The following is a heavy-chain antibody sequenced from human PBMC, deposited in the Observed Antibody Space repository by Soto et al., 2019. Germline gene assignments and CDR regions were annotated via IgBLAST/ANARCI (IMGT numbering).Heavy chain of an antibody. CDR1: GGSVSYKTYY. V-gene: IGHV4-61*01. Sequence: SETLSLTCSVSGGSVSYKTYYWSWIRQPPGKRLEWIGYVYYSGTTNYNPSLKSRVAISVDLSKNRFSLRLSSVTTADTALYYCARTTAVPNTLRSRYFFDYWGQGTLVTVSS. CDR2: VYYSGTT. D-gene: IGHD4-17*01. J-gene: IGHJ4*02. CDR3: ARTTAVPNTLRSRYFFDY.